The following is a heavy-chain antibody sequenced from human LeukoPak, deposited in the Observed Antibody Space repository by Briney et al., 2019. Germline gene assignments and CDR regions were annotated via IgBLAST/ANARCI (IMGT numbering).Heavy chain of an antibody. V-gene: IGHV3-30-3*01. J-gene: IGHJ4*02. CDR2: ISYDGSNK. CDR3: ARTRYSYYFDY. D-gene: IGHD6-13*01. Sequence: GGSLRLSCAASGFTFSSYAMHWVRQAPGKGLEWVAVISYDGSNKYYADSVKGRFTISRDNSKNTLYLQMNSLRAEDTAVYYCARTRYSYYFDYWGQGTLVTVSS. CDR1: GFTFSSYA.